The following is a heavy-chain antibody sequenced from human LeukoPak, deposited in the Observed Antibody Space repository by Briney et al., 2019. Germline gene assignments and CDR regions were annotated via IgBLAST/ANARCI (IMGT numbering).Heavy chain of an antibody. D-gene: IGHD3-22*01. CDR3: TTDVTSMIVYRGPRYAFDY. V-gene: IGHV3-15*01. CDR1: GFTFSNAW. J-gene: IGHJ4*02. CDR2: IKSKTDGGTT. Sequence: GGSLRLSCAASGFTFSNAWMCGVRQAPGKGLEWVGRIKSKTDGGTTDYAAPVKGRFTISRDDSKNTLYLQMNSLKTEDTAVYYCTTDVTSMIVYRGPRYAFDYWGQGTLVTVSS.